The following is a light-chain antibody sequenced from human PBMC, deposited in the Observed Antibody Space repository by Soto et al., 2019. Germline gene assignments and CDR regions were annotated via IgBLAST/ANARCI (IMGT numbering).Light chain of an antibody. CDR3: CSYAGSSTVI. J-gene: IGLJ2*01. Sequence: QSVLTQPASVSGSPGQSITISCTGSRSDVGSYNLVSWYQHHPGKAPKLVIYDVNKRPSGVSTRFSGSKSGNTASLPISGLQPEDEDDYYCCSYAGSSTVIFVGGTKLTVL. CDR2: DVN. V-gene: IGLV2-23*02. CDR1: RSDVGSYNL.